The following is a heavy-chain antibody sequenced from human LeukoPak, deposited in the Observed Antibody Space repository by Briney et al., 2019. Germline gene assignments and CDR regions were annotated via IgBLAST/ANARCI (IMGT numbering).Heavy chain of an antibody. CDR1: GFTFSSYG. Sequence: GGSLRLSCAASGFTFSSYGMHWVRQAPGKGLEWVAFIRYDGSNKYYADSVKGRFTISRDNSKNTLDLQMNSLRVEDTAVYYCARRGHGYGSPFDYWGQGTLVTVSS. CDR3: ARRGHGYGSPFDY. J-gene: IGHJ4*02. V-gene: IGHV3-30*02. CDR2: IRYDGSNK. D-gene: IGHD5-18*01.